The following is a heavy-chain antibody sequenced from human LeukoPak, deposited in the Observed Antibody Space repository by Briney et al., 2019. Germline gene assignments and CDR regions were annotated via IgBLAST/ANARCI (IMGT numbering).Heavy chain of an antibody. CDR3: ASSPGGYPQL. J-gene: IGHJ4*02. CDR2: ISYDGSNK. CDR1: GFTFNSYA. V-gene: IGHV3-30*01. Sequence: GGSLRLSCAASGFTFNSYAMHWVRQAPGKGLEWVAVISYDGSNKYYADSVKGRFTISRDNSKNTLYLQMNSLRAEDTAVYYCASSPGGYPQLWGQGTLVTVSS. D-gene: IGHD5-12*01.